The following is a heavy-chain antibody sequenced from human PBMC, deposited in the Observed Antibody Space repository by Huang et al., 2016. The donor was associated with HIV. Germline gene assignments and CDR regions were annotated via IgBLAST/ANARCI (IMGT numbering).Heavy chain of an antibody. Sequence: QVQLVQSGAEVKKPGSSVKVSCKASGGTFSSDAIRWVRQAPGQGLEWRGGIIPIFGTANYAQKFQGRVTITADESTSTAYMELSSLRSEDTAVYYCARVESRRYYDSSGYYYWGQGTLVTVSS. CDR3: ARVESRRYYDSSGYYY. CDR1: GGTFSSDA. V-gene: IGHV1-69*01. J-gene: IGHJ4*02. CDR2: IIPIFGTA. D-gene: IGHD3-22*01.